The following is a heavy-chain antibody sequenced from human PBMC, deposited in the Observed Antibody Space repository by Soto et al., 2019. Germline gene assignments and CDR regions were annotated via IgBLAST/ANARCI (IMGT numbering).Heavy chain of an antibody. CDR3: AKASVVVIFYYYYGMDV. CDR1: GFTFSSYG. CDR2: ISYDGSNK. V-gene: IGHV3-30*18. J-gene: IGHJ6*02. Sequence: GGSLRLSCAASGFTFSSYGMHWVRQAPGKGLEWVAVISYDGSNKYYADSVKGRFTISRDNSKNTLYLQMNSLRAEDTAVYYCAKASVVVIFYYYYGMDVWGQGTTVTVSS. D-gene: IGHD3-22*01.